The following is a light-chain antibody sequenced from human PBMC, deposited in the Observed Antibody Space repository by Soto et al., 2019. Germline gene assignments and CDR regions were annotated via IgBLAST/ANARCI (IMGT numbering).Light chain of an antibody. V-gene: IGLV2-14*01. CDR1: SSDVGGYDH. J-gene: IGLJ1*01. CDR3: LSLTGGDTRV. Sequence: QSALTQPASVSGSPGQSITISCTGTSSDVGGYDHVSWYQQHPDKAPKLIIYEVTKRPSGVSNRFSGSKSGNTASLTMSGLQPDDYADYYWLSLTGGDTRVFGSGTKVTVL. CDR2: EVT.